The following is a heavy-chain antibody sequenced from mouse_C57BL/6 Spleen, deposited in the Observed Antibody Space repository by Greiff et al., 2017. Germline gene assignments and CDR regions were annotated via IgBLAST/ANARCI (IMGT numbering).Heavy chain of an antibody. J-gene: IGHJ1*03. D-gene: IGHD1-1*01. V-gene: IGHV10-3*01. CDR2: IRSKSSNYAT. CDR3: VRGRDGSSYWYFDV. Sequence: EVQGVESGGGLVQPKGSLKLSCAASGFTFNTYAMHWVRQAPGKGLEWVARIRSKSSNYATYYADSVKDRFTISRDDSQSMLYLQMNNLKTEDTAMYYCVRGRDGSSYWYFDVWGTGTTVTVSS. CDR1: GFTFNTYA.